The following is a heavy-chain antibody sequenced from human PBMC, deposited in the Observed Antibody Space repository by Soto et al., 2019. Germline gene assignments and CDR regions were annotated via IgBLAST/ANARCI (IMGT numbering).Heavy chain of an antibody. V-gene: IGHV1-2*02. CDR2: IGPESGAT. D-gene: IGHD1-26*01. J-gene: IGHJ1*01. Sequence: AAVKVSCKASGYSFTGHYIHWVRQAPEQGPEWMGEIGPESGATRYAQKFQGRVTMTMDTSITTVYMELNNLRPDDTAIYYCGRGRSGQIVVFYWGQGTPVTVSS. CDR1: GYSFTGHY. CDR3: GRGRSGQIVVFY.